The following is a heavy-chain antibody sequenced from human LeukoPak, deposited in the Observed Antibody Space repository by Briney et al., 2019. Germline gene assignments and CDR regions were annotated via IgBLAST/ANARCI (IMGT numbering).Heavy chain of an antibody. Sequence: SETLSLTCTVSGGSITSNIFYWNWIRQPPGKGLEWIGYIYYTGDTFYNPSLKSRVMMSLDTSENQFSLKMCSVTAADTAVYYCGKVGVNSNSWGQGTMVTVSS. CDR3: GKVGVNSNS. CDR1: GGSITSNIFY. V-gene: IGHV4-39*07. D-gene: IGHD4-23*01. CDR2: IYYTGDT. J-gene: IGHJ4*02.